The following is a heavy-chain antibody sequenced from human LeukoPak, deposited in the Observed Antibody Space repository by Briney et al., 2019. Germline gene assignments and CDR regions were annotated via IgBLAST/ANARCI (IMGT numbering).Heavy chain of an antibody. D-gene: IGHD4-23*01. Sequence: ASVKVSCKASGYTFTGYYMHCVRQAPGQGLEWMGWINPNSGGTNYAQKVQGRVPMTRYTSISTAYMDLSRLRPDDTAAYYCSGRVYGGNSNFYYYNIDVWGKRPTVSVS. CDR2: INPNSGGT. CDR1: GYTFTGYY. J-gene: IGHJ6*03. V-gene: IGHV1-2*02. CDR3: SGRVYGGNSNFYYYNIDV.